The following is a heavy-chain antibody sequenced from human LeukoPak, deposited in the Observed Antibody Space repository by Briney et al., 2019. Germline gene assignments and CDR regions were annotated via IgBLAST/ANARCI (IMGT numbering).Heavy chain of an antibody. Sequence: GGSLRLSCATSGFTFSSNAMSWVRQAPGKGLEWVSGISASGGSTYYADSVKGRFSISRDNPNNMLYLQMNSLKTEDTAVYYCTTRGELWFGDDAFDFWGQGTLVTVSS. CDR3: TTRGELWFGDDAFDF. CDR1: GFTFSSNA. V-gene: IGHV3-23*01. D-gene: IGHD3-10*01. CDR2: ISASGGST. J-gene: IGHJ3*01.